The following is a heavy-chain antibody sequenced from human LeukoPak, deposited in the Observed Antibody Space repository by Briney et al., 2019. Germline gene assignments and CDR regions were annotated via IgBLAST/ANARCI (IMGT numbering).Heavy chain of an antibody. CDR1: GFTFSSYG. CDR3: AKVNKGGYDSFDY. Sequence: GGTLRLSCAASGFTFSSYGMNWVRQAPGKGLEWVSAISGSGGSTYYADSVKGRFTISRDNSKNTLYLQMNSLRPEDTAVYCCAKVNKGGYDSFDYWGQGTLVTVSS. J-gene: IGHJ4*02. CDR2: ISGSGGST. V-gene: IGHV3-23*01. D-gene: IGHD5-12*01.